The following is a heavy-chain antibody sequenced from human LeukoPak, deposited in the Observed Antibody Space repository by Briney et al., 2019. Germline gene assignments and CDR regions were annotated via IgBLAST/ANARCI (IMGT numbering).Heavy chain of an antibody. CDR2: IRYDGSNK. V-gene: IGHV3-30*02. J-gene: IGHJ5*02. D-gene: IGHD1-26*01. CDR3: AKDQKVGARWFDP. Sequence: GGSLRLSCAASGFTFNNYGMHWVRQAPGKGLEWVAFIRYDGSNKYYADSVKGRFTISRDNSKNTLYLQMNSLRAGDTAVYYCAKDQKVGARWFDPWGQGTLVTVSS. CDR1: GFTFNNYG.